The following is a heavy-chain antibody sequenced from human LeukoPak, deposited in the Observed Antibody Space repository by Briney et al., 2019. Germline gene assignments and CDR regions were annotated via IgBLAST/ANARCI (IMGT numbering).Heavy chain of an antibody. CDR3: ARSTYSSGWYAYYMDV. Sequence: PSETLSLTCTVSGDSISSYYWSWIRQPPGKGLEWIGSIYYSGSTYYNPSLKSRVTISVDTSKNQFSLKLSSVTAADTAVYYCARSTYSSGWYAYYMDVWGKGTTVTISS. V-gene: IGHV4-59*05. CDR1: GDSISSYY. CDR2: IYYSGST. J-gene: IGHJ6*03. D-gene: IGHD6-19*01.